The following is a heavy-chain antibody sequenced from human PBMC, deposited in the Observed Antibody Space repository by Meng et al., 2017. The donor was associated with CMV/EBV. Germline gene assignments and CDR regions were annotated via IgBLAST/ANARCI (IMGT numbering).Heavy chain of an antibody. Sequence: SETLSLTCTVSGGSISSSSYYWGWIRQPPGKGLEWIGSIYYSGSTYYNPSLKSRVTISVDTSKNQFSLTLSSVTAADTAVYYCARLARRKFSSIAARDTDYWGQGTLVTVSS. CDR2: IYYSGST. D-gene: IGHD6-6*01. CDR3: ARLARRKFSSIAARDTDY. CDR1: GGSISSSSYY. V-gene: IGHV4-39*01. J-gene: IGHJ4*02.